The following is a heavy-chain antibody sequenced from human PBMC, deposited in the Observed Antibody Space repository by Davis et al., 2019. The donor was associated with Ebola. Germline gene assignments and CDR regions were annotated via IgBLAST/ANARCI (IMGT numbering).Heavy chain of an antibody. Sequence: SETLSPTCPLYGWSFSAYSWSWIRPPPGKGLEWIGEINHSGSTNYNQTLKSRVTISVDTSKNQFSLKLSSVTAADRAVYYCARGHFGSYGMDVWGQGTTVTVSS. V-gene: IGHV4-34*09. J-gene: IGHJ6*02. CDR1: GWSFSAYS. CDR3: ARGHFGSYGMDV. CDR2: INHSGST. D-gene: IGHD3-10*01.